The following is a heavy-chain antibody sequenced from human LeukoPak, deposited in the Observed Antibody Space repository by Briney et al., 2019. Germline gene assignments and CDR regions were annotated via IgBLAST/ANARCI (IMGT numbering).Heavy chain of an antibody. J-gene: IGHJ4*02. V-gene: IGHV5-51*01. CDR1: GYSFISYW. CDR2: IYPGDSDT. Sequence: TGESLKISCNVSGYSFISYWIGWVRQLPDKGQESLGMIYPGDSDTRYSPSFQGLVTLSVDKSITTAYLQWSSLKASDTAIYYCARLDYAGNPFDNWGPGTLVTVSS. D-gene: IGHD4-23*01. CDR3: ARLDYAGNPFDN.